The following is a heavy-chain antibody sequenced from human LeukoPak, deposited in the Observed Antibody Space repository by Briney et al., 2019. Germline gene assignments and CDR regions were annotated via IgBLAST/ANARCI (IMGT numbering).Heavy chain of an antibody. CDR2: LHHTRST. D-gene: IGHD3-10*01. CDR1: GYSIRSGYY. Sequence: SETLSLTCVVSGYSIRSGYYWAWIRQPPGKGLEWIGSLHHTRSTYYNPSLKSRVTMSVDRSNNKFSLQLSSATAADTALYYWSRDRESSPWELLLDYWGQGILVTVSS. J-gene: IGHJ4*02. V-gene: IGHV4-38-2*02. CDR3: SRDRESSPWELLLDY.